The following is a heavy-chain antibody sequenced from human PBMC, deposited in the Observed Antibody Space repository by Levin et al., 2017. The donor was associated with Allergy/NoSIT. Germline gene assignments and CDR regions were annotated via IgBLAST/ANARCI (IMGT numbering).Heavy chain of an antibody. CDR2: ISSSSSYI. CDR3: AREPDPHQILTGYYNGHAFDI. D-gene: IGHD3-9*01. J-gene: IGHJ3*02. V-gene: IGHV3-21*01. Sequence: GESLKISCAASGFTFSSYSMNWVRQAPGKGLEWVSSISSSSSYIYYADSVKGRFTISRDNAKNSLYLQMNSLRAEDTAVYYCAREPDPHQILTGYYNGHAFDIWGQGTMVTVSS. CDR1: GFTFSSYS.